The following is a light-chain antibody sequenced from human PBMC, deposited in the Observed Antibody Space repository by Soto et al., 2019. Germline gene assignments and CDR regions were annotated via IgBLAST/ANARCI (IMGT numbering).Light chain of an antibody. Sequence: QSALTQPASVSGSPGQSITISCTGSSNDVGGYNYVSWYQQHPGQAPKLIIYEVSGRPSGVSPRFSGSKSGNTASLTISGLQVEDEADYFCTSYTSTIPFVFGGGTKLTVL. CDR3: TSYTSTIPFV. CDR2: EVS. CDR1: SNDVGGYNY. J-gene: IGLJ1*01. V-gene: IGLV2-14*01.